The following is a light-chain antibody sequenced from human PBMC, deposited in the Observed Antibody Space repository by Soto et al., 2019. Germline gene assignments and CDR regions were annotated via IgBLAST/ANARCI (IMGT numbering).Light chain of an antibody. CDR3: QQYGSSET. Sequence: EIVLTQSPGTLSLSPGERATLSCRASQSVDSKYLAWYQQKPGQAPRLLIYGASSRATGIPDRFSGSGSGTDFTLAINRLEPEDFAVYYCQQYGSSETFGQGTKLEIK. V-gene: IGKV3-20*01. CDR1: QSVDSKY. CDR2: GAS. J-gene: IGKJ2*01.